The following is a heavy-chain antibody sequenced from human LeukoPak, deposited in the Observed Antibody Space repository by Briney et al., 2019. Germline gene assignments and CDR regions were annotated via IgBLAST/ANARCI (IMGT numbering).Heavy chain of an antibody. CDR1: GFSVTSCA. CDR2: ISNSGYNT. CDR3: ARHDGSSCIYYIDP. V-gene: IGHV3-23*01. Sequence: GGSLRLSCAASGFSVTSCAMSWVCQAPGKGLEWVSTISNSGYNTWYADSVKGRFTISRDNSQNTLYLQMSGLRAEDTALYYCARHDGSSCIYYIDPWGQGALVTVSS. D-gene: IGHD1-26*01. J-gene: IGHJ5*02.